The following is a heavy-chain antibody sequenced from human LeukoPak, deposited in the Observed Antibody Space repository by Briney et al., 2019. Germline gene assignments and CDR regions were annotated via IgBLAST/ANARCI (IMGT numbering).Heavy chain of an antibody. V-gene: IGHV3-53*01. D-gene: IGHD6-13*01. Sequence: PGGSLRLSCAASGFTVSSNYMSWVRQAPGKGLEWVSVIYSGGSTYYADSVKGRFTISRDNSKNTLYLQMISLRAEDAAVYYCASSVGSSSWIDYWGQGTLVTVSS. CDR3: ASSVGSSSWIDY. CDR1: GFTVSSNY. J-gene: IGHJ4*02. CDR2: IYSGGST.